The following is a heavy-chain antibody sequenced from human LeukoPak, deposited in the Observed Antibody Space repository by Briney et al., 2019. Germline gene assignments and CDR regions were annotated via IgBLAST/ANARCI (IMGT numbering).Heavy chain of an antibody. CDR3: ARGASSAYYVDY. CDR1: GFTFNSYT. J-gene: IGHJ4*02. V-gene: IGHV3-48*01. D-gene: IGHD3-22*01. CDR2: ISSTSGTI. Sequence: GGSLRLSCAASGFTFNSYTMNWVRQAPGKGLEWVSYISSTSGTIYYADSVKGRFTISRDNSKNTLYLQMNSLRAEDTAVYYCARGASSAYYVDYWGQGTLVSVSS.